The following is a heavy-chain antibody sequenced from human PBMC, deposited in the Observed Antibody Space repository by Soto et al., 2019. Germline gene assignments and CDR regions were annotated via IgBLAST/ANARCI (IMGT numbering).Heavy chain of an antibody. CDR2: IKPDGSER. V-gene: IGHV3-7*04. Sequence: EVLLVESGGGLVQPGGSLRLSCAASGFTFGTYWMTWVRQAPGKGLECVGNIKPDGSERYYVDSVKGRFTISRDNAKNSLYLHMTSLRAEDTAVYYCATDLNWEQYWGQGTLVTVSS. D-gene: IGHD7-27*01. CDR3: ATDLNWEQY. CDR1: GFTFGTYW. J-gene: IGHJ4*02.